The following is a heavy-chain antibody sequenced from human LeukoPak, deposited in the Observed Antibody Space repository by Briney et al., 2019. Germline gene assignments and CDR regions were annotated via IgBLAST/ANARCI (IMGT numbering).Heavy chain of an antibody. V-gene: IGHV4-4*02. CDR2: IYYSGST. CDR3: ARDLKDHRNYVDAFDI. Sequence: SGTLSLTCAVSGGSISSSNWWSWVRQPPGKGLEWIGEIYYSGSTNYNPSLKSRVTISVDKSKNQFSLKLSSVTAADTAVYYCARDLKDHRNYVDAFDIWGQGTTVTVSS. J-gene: IGHJ3*02. CDR1: GGSISSSNW. D-gene: IGHD4-11*01.